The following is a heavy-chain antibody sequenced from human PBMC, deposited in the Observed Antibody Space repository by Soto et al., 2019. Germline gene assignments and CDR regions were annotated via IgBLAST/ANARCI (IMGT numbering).Heavy chain of an antibody. Sequence: SETLSLTCTVSGGSISGYYWNWIRQASGKGPEWIGYVYYTGSTNYNPSLESRVTMSTDTSKNQVSLELRSMTAADSALYYCARGFYDSRGYSALFDSWGQGTQVTVSS. CDR3: ARGFYDSRGYSALFDS. J-gene: IGHJ4*02. CDR1: GGSISGYY. V-gene: IGHV4-59*01. D-gene: IGHD3-22*01. CDR2: VYYTGST.